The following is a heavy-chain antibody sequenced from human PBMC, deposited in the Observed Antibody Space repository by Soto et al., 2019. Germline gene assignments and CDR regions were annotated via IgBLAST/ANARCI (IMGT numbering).Heavy chain of an antibody. Sequence: ASVKVSCKASGYTFTSYYMHWVRQAPGQGLEWMGIISPSGGSTSYAQKFQGRVTVTRDTSTSTVYMELSSLRSEDTAVYYCARDSGTLYYYYGMDVWGQGTTVTVSS. CDR3: ARDSGTLYYYYGMDV. J-gene: IGHJ6*02. D-gene: IGHD1-1*01. CDR2: ISPSGGST. V-gene: IGHV1-46*01. CDR1: GYTFTSYY.